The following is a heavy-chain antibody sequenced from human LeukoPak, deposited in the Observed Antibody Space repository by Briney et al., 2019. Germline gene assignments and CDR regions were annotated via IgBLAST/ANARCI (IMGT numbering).Heavy chain of an antibody. Sequence: SETLSLTCTVSGGSISSGGYYWSCIQQPPGKGLEWTGYIYHSGSTYYNPSLKSRVTISVDRSKNQFSLKLSSVTAADTAVYYCASGVAAPWRDYWGQGTLVTVSS. D-gene: IGHD6-13*01. J-gene: IGHJ4*02. CDR2: IYHSGST. CDR1: GGSISSGGYY. V-gene: IGHV4-30-2*01. CDR3: ASGVAAPWRDY.